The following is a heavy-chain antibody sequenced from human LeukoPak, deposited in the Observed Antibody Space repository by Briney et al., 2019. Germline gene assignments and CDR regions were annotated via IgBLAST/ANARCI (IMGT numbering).Heavy chain of an antibody. Sequence: SETLSLTCTVSGGSISSYYWSWLRQPPGKGLEWIGYIYYSGSTNYNPSLKSRVTISVDTSKNQFSLKLSSVTAADTAVYYCARDPFGDGYIDYWGQGTLVTVSS. CDR2: IYYSGST. D-gene: IGHD3-16*01. J-gene: IGHJ4*02. CDR1: GGSISSYY. CDR3: ARDPFGDGYIDY. V-gene: IGHV4-59*01.